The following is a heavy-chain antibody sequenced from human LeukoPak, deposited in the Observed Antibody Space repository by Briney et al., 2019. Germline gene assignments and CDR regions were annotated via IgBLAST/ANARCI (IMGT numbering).Heavy chain of an antibody. Sequence: GGSLRLSCAVSGFTFSTYTMSWVRGAPGGGVGWVSVISGRGSSTHYADSVKSRFTITRDNSKNTLYLQMNSLRAEDTAVYYCAKEMATIRAFDFWGQGTMVTVSS. J-gene: IGHJ3*01. D-gene: IGHD5-24*01. V-gene: IGHV3-23*01. CDR1: GFTFSTYT. CDR2: ISGRGSST. CDR3: AKEMATIRAFDF.